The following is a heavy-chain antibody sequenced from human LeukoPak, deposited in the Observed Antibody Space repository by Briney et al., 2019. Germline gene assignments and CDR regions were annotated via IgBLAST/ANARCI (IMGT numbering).Heavy chain of an antibody. CDR1: GGSISSGDYY. Sequence: SQTLSLTCTVSGGSISSGDYYWSWIRQPPGKGLEWIGYIYYSGSTYYNPSLKSRVTISVDTSKNQFSLKLSSVTAADTAVYYCAGEVVASTLEAFDIWGQGTMVTVSS. CDR2: IYYSGST. CDR3: AGEVVASTLEAFDI. J-gene: IGHJ3*02. V-gene: IGHV4-30-4*01. D-gene: IGHD2-15*01.